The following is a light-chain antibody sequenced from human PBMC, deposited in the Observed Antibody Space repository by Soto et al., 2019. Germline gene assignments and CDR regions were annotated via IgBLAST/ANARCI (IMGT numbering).Light chain of an antibody. J-gene: IGKJ1*01. CDR3: QQYNTYRT. V-gene: IGKV1-5*03. CDR1: QSISSW. Sequence: DIQMTQSPSTLSASGGDRVTITCRASQSISSWLAWYQQKPGKAPKLLIYKASSLEIGVPSRFSGSGSGTEFTLTISSLQPDDFATYYCQQYNTYRTFGQGTKVEIK. CDR2: KAS.